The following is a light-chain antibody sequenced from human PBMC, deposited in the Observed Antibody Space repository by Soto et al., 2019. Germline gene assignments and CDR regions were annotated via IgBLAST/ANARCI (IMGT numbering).Light chain of an antibody. CDR1: QSVLYSSNNKNY. CDR3: QQYYSTPPYT. CDR2: WAS. Sequence: IVMTQTPDSLAVSLGERASINCKSSQSVLYSSNNKNYLAWYRQKPGQPTKLVTYWASIRESGVPDRISGSGSGTDFTLTISSLQAEDVAVYYCQQYYSTPPYTFGQGTKLEIK. V-gene: IGKV4-1*01. J-gene: IGKJ2*01.